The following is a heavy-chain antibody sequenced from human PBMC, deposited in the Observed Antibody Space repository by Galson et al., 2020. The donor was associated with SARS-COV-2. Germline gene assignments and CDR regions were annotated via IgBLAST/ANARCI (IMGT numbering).Heavy chain of an antibody. CDR1: GFTFSSYS. CDR2: LSSSSSTI. Sequence: GESLKISCSASGFTFSSYSMNWVRHAPGKGLEWVSYLSSSSSTIYYADSVKGRFTISRDNAKNSLYLQMNSLRDEDTAVYYCARVGLGVGGSHDYWGQGTLVTVYS. CDR3: ARVGLGVGGSHDY. J-gene: IGHJ4*02. V-gene: IGHV3-48*02. D-gene: IGHD1-26*01.